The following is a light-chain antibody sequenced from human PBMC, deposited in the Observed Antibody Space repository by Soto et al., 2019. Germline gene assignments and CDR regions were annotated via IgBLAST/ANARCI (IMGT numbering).Light chain of an antibody. CDR2: DAS. V-gene: IGKV3-11*01. Sequence: EIILTQSPATLSLSPGERATLSCRASQSVSSHLAWYRQKPGQAPSLLIYDASIRVTGIPVRFSGSGSGTDFILTISSLEPEDSAIYYCQQRHEWPETFGQGTKLEIK. CDR1: QSVSSH. CDR3: QQRHEWPET. J-gene: IGKJ2*01.